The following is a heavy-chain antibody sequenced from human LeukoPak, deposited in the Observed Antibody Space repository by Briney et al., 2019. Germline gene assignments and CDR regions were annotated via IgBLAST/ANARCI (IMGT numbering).Heavy chain of an antibody. J-gene: IGHJ6*02. CDR2: ISSSGGTI. CDR1: GFTFSSYE. V-gene: IGHV3-48*03. CDR3: ARGFVAGELTPLMDV. Sequence: GGSLRLSCAASGFTFSSYEVNWVRQAPGKGLEWVSYISSSGGTIYYADSVRGRFTISRDNAKNSLYLQMNSLRAEDTAVYYCARGFVAGELTPLMDVWGRGTTVTVSS. D-gene: IGHD6-19*01.